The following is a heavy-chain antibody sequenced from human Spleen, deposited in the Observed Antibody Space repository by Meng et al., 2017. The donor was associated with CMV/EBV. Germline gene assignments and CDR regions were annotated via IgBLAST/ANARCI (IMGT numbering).Heavy chain of an antibody. CDR2: IYTYGTI. D-gene: IGHD4-23*01. Sequence: LSLTCAASGFTVGSNYVSWVRQAPGKGLEWVSVIYTYGTIYYADSVKGRFTISRDNSKNTVYLQMDNLRPEDTALYYCAIYGGRGGDFDNWGQGTMVTVSS. J-gene: IGHJ3*02. V-gene: IGHV3-53*05. CDR3: AIYGGRGGDFDN. CDR1: GFTVGSNY.